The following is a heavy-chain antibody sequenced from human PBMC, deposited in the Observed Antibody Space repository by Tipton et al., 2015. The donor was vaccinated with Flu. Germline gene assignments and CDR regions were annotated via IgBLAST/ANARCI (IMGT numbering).Heavy chain of an antibody. CDR3: ARVIQYSDSHYMDV. Sequence: SLRLSCAVSGFTFRNYWMTWVRQAPGKGLEWVANIKQDGSEKYYVASVKGRFTISRDNAKNSLYLQMSSLRAEDTAVYYCARVIQYSDSHYMDVWGKGTTVIVSS. CDR1: GFTFRNYW. CDR2: IKQDGSEK. V-gene: IGHV3-7*01. D-gene: IGHD3-22*01. J-gene: IGHJ6*03.